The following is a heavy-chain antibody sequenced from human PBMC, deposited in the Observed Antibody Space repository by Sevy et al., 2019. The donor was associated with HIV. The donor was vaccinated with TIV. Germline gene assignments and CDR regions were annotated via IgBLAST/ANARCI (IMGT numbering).Heavy chain of an antibody. Sequence: ASVKVSCKASGYTFTGYYMHWVRQAPGQGLEWMGRINPNSGGTNYAQKFQGMVTMTRDTSISTAYMELSRLRSDDTAVYYCARVTIFGVVIIDYWGQGTLVTVSS. CDR1: GYTFTGYY. J-gene: IGHJ4*02. CDR2: INPNSGGT. CDR3: ARVTIFGVVIIDY. D-gene: IGHD3-3*01. V-gene: IGHV1-2*06.